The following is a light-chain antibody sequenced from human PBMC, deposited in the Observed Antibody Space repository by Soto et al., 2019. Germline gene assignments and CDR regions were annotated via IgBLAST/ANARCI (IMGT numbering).Light chain of an antibody. CDR1: QSVSSY. Sequence: EIVLTQSPATLSLSPGERATLSCRASQSVSSYLAWYQQKPGQAPRLLIYYASNRATGIPARFSGSGSGTDFTLTISSLEPDDFAVYYCQQRGNWPLTFGGGTKVELK. CDR3: QQRGNWPLT. V-gene: IGKV3-11*01. J-gene: IGKJ4*01. CDR2: YAS.